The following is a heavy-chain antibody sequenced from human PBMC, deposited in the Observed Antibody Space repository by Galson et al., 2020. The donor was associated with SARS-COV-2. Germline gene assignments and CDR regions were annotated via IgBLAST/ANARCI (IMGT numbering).Heavy chain of an antibody. Sequence: GGSLRLSCAASGFTFSGSAMHWVRQASGKGLEWVGRIRSKANSYATAYAASVKGRFTISRDDSKNTAYLQMNSLKTEDTAVYYCTSLAPEGAAAAYYYYGMDVWGQGTTVTVSS. D-gene: IGHD6-13*01. V-gene: IGHV3-73*01. CDR2: IRSKANSYAT. CDR1: GFTFSGSA. CDR3: TSLAPEGAAAAYYYYGMDV. J-gene: IGHJ6*02.